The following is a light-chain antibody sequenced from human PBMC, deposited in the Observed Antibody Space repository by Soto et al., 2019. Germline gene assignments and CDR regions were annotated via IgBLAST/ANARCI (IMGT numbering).Light chain of an antibody. CDR1: SSNIGNKY. V-gene: IGLV1-51*01. J-gene: IGLJ2*01. CDR3: GTWYSSLSAG. CDR2: DNN. Sequence: QSVLTQPPSVSAAPGQKVTISCSGSSSNIGNKYVSWYQQLPGTAPKLLIYDNNKRPSGIPDRFSGSKSGTSATLGITGLQTGDEAEYYCGTWYSSLSAGFGGGTKRTV.